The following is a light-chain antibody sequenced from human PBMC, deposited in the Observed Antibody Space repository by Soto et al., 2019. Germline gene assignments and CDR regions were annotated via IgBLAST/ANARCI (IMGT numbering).Light chain of an antibody. J-gene: IGKJ5*01. CDR2: AAS. Sequence: DIQMTQSPSSLSASVGDRVTITCRASQGISNYLAWYQQKPGKVPKLLIYAASTLQSGVPSRFSGSGSGTDCTLTISSLQPEDVATYYCQKYNSAPSFGQGTRLEI. CDR1: QGISNY. V-gene: IGKV1-27*01. CDR3: QKYNSAPS.